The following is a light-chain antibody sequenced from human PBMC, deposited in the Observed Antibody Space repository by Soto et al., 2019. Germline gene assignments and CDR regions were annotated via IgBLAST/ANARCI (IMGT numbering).Light chain of an antibody. CDR3: SSYTSSSTPLFV. CDR1: DVGGYNY. Sequence: DVGGYNYVSWYQQHPGKAPKLMIYDVSSRPSGVSNRFSGSKSGNTASLTISGLQAEDEADYYCSSYTSSSTPLFVFGTGTKVTVL. CDR2: DVS. V-gene: IGLV2-14*04. J-gene: IGLJ1*01.